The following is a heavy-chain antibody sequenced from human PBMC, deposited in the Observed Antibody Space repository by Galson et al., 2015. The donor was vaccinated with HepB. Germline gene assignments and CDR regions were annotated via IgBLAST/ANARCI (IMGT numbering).Heavy chain of an antibody. CDR3: AAGLEGTTTPDFDS. V-gene: IGHV1-58*02. J-gene: IGHJ4*02. CDR1: GFNFTSSA. D-gene: IGHD1-7*01. Sequence: SVKVSCKASGFNFTSSAMQWVRQARGQRLEWIGWIVVGSGNTKDAQKFQERVTITRDMSTRTAYMELSSLRSEDTAVYYCAAGLEGTTTPDFDSWGQGTLVTVSS. CDR2: IVVGSGNT.